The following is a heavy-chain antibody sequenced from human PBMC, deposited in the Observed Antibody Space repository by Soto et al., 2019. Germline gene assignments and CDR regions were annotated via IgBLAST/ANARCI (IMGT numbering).Heavy chain of an antibody. CDR2: IYYSGST. V-gene: IGHV4-59*01. J-gene: IGHJ6*03. D-gene: IGHD3-10*01. Sequence: SETLSLTCTVSGGSISSYYWSWIRQPPGKGLEWIGYIYYSGSTNYNPSLKSRVTISVDTSKNQFSLKLSSVTAADTAVYYCARDSTMGLEYTGDYYYYMDVWGKGTTVTVSS. CDR3: ARDSTMGLEYTGDYYYYMDV. CDR1: GGSISSYY.